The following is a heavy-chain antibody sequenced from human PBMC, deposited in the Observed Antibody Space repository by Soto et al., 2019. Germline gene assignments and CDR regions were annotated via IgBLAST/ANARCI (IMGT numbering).Heavy chain of an antibody. J-gene: IGHJ6*02. Sequence: QVQLVQSGAEVKKPGASVKVSCKASGYTFTSYGISWVRQAPGQGLEWMGWISAYNGNTNYPQNLQGSVTMTTATSTGTAYMVLRSRRSADTAVYFGPGGAWAGIEGVHDYWGMEVWAKGPRSPSP. CDR3: PGGAWAGIEGVHDYWGMEV. CDR2: ISAYNGNT. D-gene: IGHD2-21*01. CDR1: GYTFTSYG. V-gene: IGHV1-18*01.